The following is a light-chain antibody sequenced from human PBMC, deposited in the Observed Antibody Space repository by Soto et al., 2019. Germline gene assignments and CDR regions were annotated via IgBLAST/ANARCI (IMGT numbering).Light chain of an antibody. J-gene: IGLJ1*01. Sequence: QSVLTQPPSASGSPGQSVTISCTGTSSDVGGYDYVSWYQQLPGKAPKLMIYDVSKRPSGVPDRFSGSKSGNTASLTVSGLQAEDEADYYCSSYAGSDNYVFGTGTKVTVL. CDR2: DVS. CDR1: SSDVGGYDY. CDR3: SSYAGSDNYV. V-gene: IGLV2-8*01.